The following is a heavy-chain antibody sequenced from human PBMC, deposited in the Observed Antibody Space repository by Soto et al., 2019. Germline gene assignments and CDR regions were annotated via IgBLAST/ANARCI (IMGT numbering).Heavy chain of an antibody. CDR1: GFTFSSYW. Sequence: GSLRLSCAASGFTFSSYWMHWVRQVPGKGLLWVSRIDEYGSTINYADSVKGRFTISRDNARNTLYLEMDSLRAEDTALYYCTRDIGGKGAYWGPGTLVTVSS. CDR2: IDEYGSTI. V-gene: IGHV3-74*01. J-gene: IGHJ4*02. CDR3: TRDIGGKGAY. D-gene: IGHD3-10*01.